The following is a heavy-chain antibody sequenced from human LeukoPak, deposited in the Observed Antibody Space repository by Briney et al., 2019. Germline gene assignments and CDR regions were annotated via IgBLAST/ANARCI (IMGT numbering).Heavy chain of an antibody. V-gene: IGHV3-33*01. D-gene: IGHD6-13*01. Sequence: GGSLRLSCAASGFTFSDYGMHWVRQAPGKGLEWVAVIWYDGNNKYYADSVKGRFTISRDNSKNTLYLQMNSLRAEDTAVYSCAGGQQPYYYYGMDVWGQGTTVTVSS. J-gene: IGHJ6*02. CDR2: IWYDGNNK. CDR3: AGGQQPYYYYGMDV. CDR1: GFTFSDYG.